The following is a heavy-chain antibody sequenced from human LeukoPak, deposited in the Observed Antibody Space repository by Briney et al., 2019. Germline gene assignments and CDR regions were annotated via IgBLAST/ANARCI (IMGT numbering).Heavy chain of an antibody. Sequence: PGGSLRLSCAASGFTFSSYAMSWVRQAPGKGLEWVSAISGSGGSTYYADSVKGRFTISRDNSKNTLYLQMSSLRAEDTAVYYCAKTMVRGASTPYYFDYWGQGTLVTVSS. CDR2: ISGSGGST. J-gene: IGHJ4*02. CDR3: AKTMVRGASTPYYFDY. D-gene: IGHD3-10*01. CDR1: GFTFSSYA. V-gene: IGHV3-23*01.